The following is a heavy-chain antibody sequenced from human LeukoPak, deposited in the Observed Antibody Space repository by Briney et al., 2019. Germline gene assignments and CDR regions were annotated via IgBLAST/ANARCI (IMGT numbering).Heavy chain of an antibody. V-gene: IGHV4-34*01. D-gene: IGHD6-13*01. Sequence: SETLSLTCVVYGGSFSGYCWSWIRQPPGKGLEWIGEINHRGSTNYNPSLKSRVTISVDTSKNHFSLKLTSVTAADTAVYYCASLTAAADYWGQGTLVTVSS. J-gene: IGHJ4*02. CDR2: INHRGST. CDR1: GGSFSGYC. CDR3: ASLTAAADY.